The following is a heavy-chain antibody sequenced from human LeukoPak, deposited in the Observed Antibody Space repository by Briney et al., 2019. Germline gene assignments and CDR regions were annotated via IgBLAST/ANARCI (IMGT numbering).Heavy chain of an antibody. Sequence: ASVKVSCKASGYTLTGYYMHWVRQAPGQGLEWMGWINPNSGGTNYAQKFQGRVTMTRDTSISTAYMELSRLRSDDTAVYYCARVGWELLARYYFDYWGQGTLVTVSS. CDR1: GYTLTGYY. V-gene: IGHV1-2*02. J-gene: IGHJ4*02. D-gene: IGHD1-26*01. CDR2: INPNSGGT. CDR3: ARVGWELLARYYFDY.